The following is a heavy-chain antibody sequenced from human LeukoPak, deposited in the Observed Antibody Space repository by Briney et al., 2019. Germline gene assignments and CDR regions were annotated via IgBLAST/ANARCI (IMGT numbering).Heavy chain of an antibody. CDR1: GFTFNNYA. CDR2: ISGSGRST. D-gene: IGHD3-16*01. Sequence: PGGSLRLSCAASGFTFNNYAMNWVRQAPGKGLEWVSVISGSGRSTFYADSVKGRFTISRDDSKKMLFLQMNSLRAEDTAIYYCAKEGGSAPYYYYYMDVWGKGSTVTVSS. J-gene: IGHJ6*03. CDR3: AKEGGSAPYYYYYMDV. V-gene: IGHV3-23*01.